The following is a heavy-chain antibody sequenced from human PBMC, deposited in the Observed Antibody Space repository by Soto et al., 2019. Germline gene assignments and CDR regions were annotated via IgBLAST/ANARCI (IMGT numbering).Heavy chain of an antibody. CDR1: GFTFSSYA. Sequence: GSLRLSCAASGFTFSSYAMHWVRQAPGKGLEWVAVISYDGSNKYYADSVKGRFTIPRDNSKNTLYLQMNSLRAEDTAVYYCARPHYSTVVTQTNDYWGQGTLVTVSS. CDR3: ARPHYSTVVTQTNDY. J-gene: IGHJ4*02. V-gene: IGHV3-30-3*01. D-gene: IGHD4-17*01. CDR2: ISYDGSNK.